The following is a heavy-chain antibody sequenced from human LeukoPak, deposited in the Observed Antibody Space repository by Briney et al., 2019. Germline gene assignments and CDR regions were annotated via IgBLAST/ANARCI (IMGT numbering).Heavy chain of an antibody. CDR2: ISSSSSYI. J-gene: IGHJ6*03. D-gene: IGHD2-21*01. V-gene: IGHV3-21*01. CDR3: ASLSTRIRSMDV. Sequence: PSETLSLTCAVYGGSFSGYYWSWIRQPPGKGLEWVSSISSSSSYIYYADSVKGRFTISRDNAKNSLYLQMNSLRAEDTAVYYCASLSTRIRSMDVWGKGTTVTISS. CDR1: GGSFSGYY.